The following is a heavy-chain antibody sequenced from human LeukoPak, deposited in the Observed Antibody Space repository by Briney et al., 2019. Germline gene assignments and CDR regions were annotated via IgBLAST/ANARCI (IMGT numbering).Heavy chain of an antibody. V-gene: IGHV3-30*02. CDR1: GFIFSSYG. D-gene: IGHD6-13*01. J-gene: IGHJ4*02. Sequence: GGSLRLSCAASGFIFSSYGMHWVRQAPGKGLEWVAFIRYDGSNKYYADSVKGRFTISRDNSKNTLYLQMNSLRAEDTAVYYCARGRVWAAGFDYWGQGTLVAVSS. CDR3: ARGRVWAAGFDY. CDR2: IRYDGSNK.